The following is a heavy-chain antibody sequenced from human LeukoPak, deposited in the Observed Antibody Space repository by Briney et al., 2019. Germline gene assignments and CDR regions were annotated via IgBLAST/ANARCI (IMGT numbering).Heavy chain of an antibody. D-gene: IGHD6-19*01. CDR2: ISSSGGST. Sequence: GGSLRLSCAASGFTSSTYAMSWVRQAPGKGLEWVSVISSSGGSTYYADSVKGRFTISRDNSKNTLYLQMDSLTAEDTAVYYCAKKSGLGFDYWGQGTLVTVSS. J-gene: IGHJ4*02. V-gene: IGHV3-23*01. CDR1: GFTSSTYA. CDR3: AKKSGLGFDY.